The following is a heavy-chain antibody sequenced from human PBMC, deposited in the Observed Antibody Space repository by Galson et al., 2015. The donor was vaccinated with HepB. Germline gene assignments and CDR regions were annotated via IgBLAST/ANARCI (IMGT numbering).Heavy chain of an antibody. CDR2: VIPIFGTA. J-gene: IGHJ3*02. D-gene: IGHD2-2*02. Sequence: SVKVSCKASGGTFSSYAISWVRQAPGQGLEWMGGVIPIFGTANYAQKFQGRVTITADESTSTAYMELSSLRSEDTAVYYCARDGKDIVVVPAAIRREGLDAFDIWGQGTMVTVSS. V-gene: IGHV1-69*13. CDR1: GGTFSSYA. CDR3: ARDGKDIVVVPAAIRREGLDAFDI.